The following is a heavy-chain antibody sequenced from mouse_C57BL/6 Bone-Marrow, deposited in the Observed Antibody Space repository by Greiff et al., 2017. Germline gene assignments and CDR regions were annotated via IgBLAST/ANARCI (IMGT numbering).Heavy chain of an antibody. D-gene: IGHD1-1*01. CDR2: INPSNGGT. V-gene: IGHV1-53*01. Sequence: VQLQQPGPELVKPGASVKLSCKASGYTFTSYCMHWVKQRPGQGLEWIGYINPSNGGTNYNEKFKSKATLTVDKSSSTASLLLSSLTSEYSAVYYCAGLDYYGSSYVDYWGQGTTLTVSS. CDR3: AGLDYYGSSYVDY. J-gene: IGHJ2*01. CDR1: GYTFTSYC.